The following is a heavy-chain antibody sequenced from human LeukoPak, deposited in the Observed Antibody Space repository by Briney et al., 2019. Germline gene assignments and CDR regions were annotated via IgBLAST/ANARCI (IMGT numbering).Heavy chain of an antibody. CDR3: ASRYYGSGSYDFDY. CDR1: GYTFTGYY. J-gene: IGHJ4*02. Sequence: WASVKVSCKASGYTFTGYYMHWVRQAPGQGLEWMGWINPNSGGTNYAQKFQGRVTMTRDTSISTAYMELSRLRSDDTAVYYCASRYYGSGSYDFDYWGQGTLVTVSS. V-gene: IGHV1-2*02. D-gene: IGHD3-10*01. CDR2: INPNSGGT.